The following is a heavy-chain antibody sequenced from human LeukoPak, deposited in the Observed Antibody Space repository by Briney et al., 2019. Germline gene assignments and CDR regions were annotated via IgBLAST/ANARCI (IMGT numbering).Heavy chain of an antibody. CDR3: ARAKDSSGLPIH. J-gene: IGHJ4*02. D-gene: IGHD6-25*01. V-gene: IGHV1-2*02. Sequence: ASVKVSCKASGYTFTGYYMHWVRQAPGQGLEWMGWINPNSGGTNYAQKFQGRVTMTRDTSISTAYMELSRLRSDDTAVYYCARAKDSSGLPIHWGQGTLVTVSS. CDR2: INPNSGGT. CDR1: GYTFTGYY.